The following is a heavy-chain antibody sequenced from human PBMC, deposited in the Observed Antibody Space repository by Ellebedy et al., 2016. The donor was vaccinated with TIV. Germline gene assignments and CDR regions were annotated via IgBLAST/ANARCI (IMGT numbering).Heavy chain of an antibody. V-gene: IGHV3-21*01. CDR3: ARGGNSGSPGDAFDI. Sequence: GESLKISCVASGFTFSNYNMNWVRQPPGKGLEWVSSIRSTGSDQYYAESARGRFTISRDNAQNSLFLQMNSLRAEDTAVYYCARGGNSGSPGDAFDIWGQGTMVTVSS. CDR1: GFTFSNYN. D-gene: IGHD1-26*01. J-gene: IGHJ3*02. CDR2: IRSTGSDQ.